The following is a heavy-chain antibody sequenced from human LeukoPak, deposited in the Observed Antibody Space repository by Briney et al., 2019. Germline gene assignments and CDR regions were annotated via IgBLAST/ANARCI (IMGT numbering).Heavy chain of an antibody. CDR1: GGSISSYY. Sequence: SETLSLTCTVSGGSISSYYWSWIRQPPGKGLEWIGYIYYSGSTNYNPSLKSRVTISVDTSKNQLSLKLSSVTAADTAVYYCAREVRGYCSSTSCYEGSYYYYMDVWGKGTTVTISS. CDR3: AREVRGYCSSTSCYEGSYYYYMDV. V-gene: IGHV4-59*01. CDR2: IYYSGST. J-gene: IGHJ6*03. D-gene: IGHD2-2*01.